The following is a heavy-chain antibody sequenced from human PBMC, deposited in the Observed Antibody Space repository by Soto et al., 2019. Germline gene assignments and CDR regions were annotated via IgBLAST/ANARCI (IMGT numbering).Heavy chain of an antibody. Sequence: SETLSLTCTVSGGSISSGDYYWSWIRQPPGKGLEWIGYIYYSGSTYYNPSLKSRVTISVDTSKNQFSLKLSSVTAADTAVYYCARDIADGAGGFYFDYWGQGTLVTVSS. V-gene: IGHV4-30-4*01. CDR1: GGSISSGDYY. D-gene: IGHD3-10*01. J-gene: IGHJ4*02. CDR3: ARDIADGAGGFYFDY. CDR2: IYYSGST.